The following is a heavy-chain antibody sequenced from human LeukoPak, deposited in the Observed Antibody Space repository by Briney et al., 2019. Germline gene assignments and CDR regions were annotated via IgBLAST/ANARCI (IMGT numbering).Heavy chain of an antibody. V-gene: IGHV4-59*08. J-gene: IGHJ4*02. CDR2: IYYSGST. CDR3: ARQGRVLWELLGYFDY. CDR1: CGSISSYY. D-gene: IGHD1-26*01. Sequence: PSETLSLTCTVSCGSISSYYWSWIRQPPGKGREWIGYIYYSGSTNYNPSLKSRVTISVDTSKNQFSLKLSSVTAADTAVYYCARQGRVLWELLGYFDYWGQGTLVTVSS.